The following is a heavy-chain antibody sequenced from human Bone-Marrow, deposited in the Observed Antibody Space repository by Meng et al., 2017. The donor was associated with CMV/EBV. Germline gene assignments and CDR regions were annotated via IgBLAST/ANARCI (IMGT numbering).Heavy chain of an antibody. Sequence: VQRQRWGAGMLKPADTLSLTCAVYGGSFSGSYWSWIRQPPGKGLEWIVEINHSGSTNYNPSLKSRVTISVDTSKNQFSLKLSSVTAADTAVYYCATSYDILTGYPEYFQHWGQGTLVTVSS. CDR3: ATSYDILTGYPEYFQH. CDR2: INHSGST. CDR1: GGSFSGSY. D-gene: IGHD3-9*01. V-gene: IGHV4-34*01. J-gene: IGHJ1*01.